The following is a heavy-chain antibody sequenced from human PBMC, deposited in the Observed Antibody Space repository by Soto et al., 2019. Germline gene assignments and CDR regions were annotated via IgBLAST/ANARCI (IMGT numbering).Heavy chain of an antibody. V-gene: IGHV4-61*08. J-gene: IGHJ6*02. D-gene: IGHD3-10*01. CDR1: GGSVSSGDYF. CDR2: IYYSGST. Sequence: SETLSLTCTVSGGSVSSGDYFWSWLRQSPGKRLECIAYIYYSGSTNYNPSLKSRATISVDTSKSQVSLTLTSMTAADAALYYCARSPNYYYYGFDVWGQGTAVTVPS. CDR3: ARSPNYYYYGFDV.